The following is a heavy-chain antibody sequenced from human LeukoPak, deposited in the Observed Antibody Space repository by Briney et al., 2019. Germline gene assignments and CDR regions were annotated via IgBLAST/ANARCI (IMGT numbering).Heavy chain of an antibody. Sequence: GGSLRLSCAASGFTFSDYYMSWIRQTPGKGLEWVSYISSSGSTIYYADSVKGRFTISRDNAKNSLYLQMNSLRAEDTAVYYCARDRAITMVRGVMGFDPWGQGTLVTVSS. J-gene: IGHJ5*02. V-gene: IGHV3-11*01. CDR1: GFTFSDYY. CDR3: ARDRAITMVRGVMGFDP. CDR2: ISSSGSTI. D-gene: IGHD3-10*01.